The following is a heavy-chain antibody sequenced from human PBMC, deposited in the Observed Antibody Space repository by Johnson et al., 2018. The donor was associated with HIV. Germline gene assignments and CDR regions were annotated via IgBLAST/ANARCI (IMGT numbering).Heavy chain of an antibody. CDR3: ARGTGTDDAFDI. CDR1: GFRFDEYD. D-gene: IGHD1-1*01. CDR2: IYSGGST. J-gene: IGHJ3*02. Sequence: VQLVESGGGVVRPGGSLRLSCAVAGFRFDEYDMSWVRQAPGQGLEWVSVIYSGGSTYYADSVKGRFTISRDNSKNTLYLQMNSLRAEDTAVYYCARGTGTDDAFDIWGQGTMVTVSS. V-gene: IGHV3-66*01.